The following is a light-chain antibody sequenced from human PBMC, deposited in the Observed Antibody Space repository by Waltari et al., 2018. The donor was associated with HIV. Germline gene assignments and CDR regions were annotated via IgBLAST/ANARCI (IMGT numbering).Light chain of an antibody. CDR3: CSYAGTYTWV. J-gene: IGLJ3*02. Sequence: QSALTQPRSVSGSPGQSVTISCTGTSSVVGGYNYVSWYQQHPGKAPKLMIYDVSNRPSGVPDRFSGSKSGNTASLTISGLQAEDEADYYCCSYAGTYTWVFGGGTKLTVL. CDR1: SSVVGGYNY. CDR2: DVS. V-gene: IGLV2-11*02.